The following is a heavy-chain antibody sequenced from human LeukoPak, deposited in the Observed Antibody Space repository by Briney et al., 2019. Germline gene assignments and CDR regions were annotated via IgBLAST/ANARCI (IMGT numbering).Heavy chain of an antibody. CDR1: GFTVSSNY. J-gene: IGHJ4*02. Sequence: GGSLRLSCAASGFTVSSNYMSWVREAPGKGLEWVSVTYSGGSTYYADSVKGRFTISRDSSKNTLYLQMNSLRVEDTAVYYCARVSPFDYWGQGTLVTVSS. CDR2: TYSGGST. V-gene: IGHV3-66*01. CDR3: ARVSPFDY.